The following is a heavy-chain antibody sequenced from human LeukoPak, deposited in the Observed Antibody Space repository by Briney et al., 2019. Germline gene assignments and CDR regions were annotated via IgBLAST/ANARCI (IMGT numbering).Heavy chain of an antibody. V-gene: IGHV3-30*02. J-gene: IGHJ4*02. D-gene: IGHD3-10*01. CDR2: ISSNKNTK. CDR3: ARAPGDYYHPFDY. Sequence: LPGGSLRLSCAASGFTFSSYGMHWVRQAPGKGLEWLSFISSNKNTKNYADSVQGRFTISRDNSKNTLFLEMNSLGTEDTAVYFCARAPGDYYHPFDYWGQGIPVTVSS. CDR1: GFTFSSYG.